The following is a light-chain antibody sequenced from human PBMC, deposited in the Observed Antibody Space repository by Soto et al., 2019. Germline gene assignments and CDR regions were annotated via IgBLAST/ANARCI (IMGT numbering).Light chain of an antibody. CDR2: GVS. CDR1: QSVSNN. V-gene: IGKV3-15*01. CDR3: QQYNKWPPST. Sequence: EIVITQTPATLSVSPGEIASLSCRASQSVSNNLAWYQQKPGQAPRLLIFGVSTRATGIPARFSGSGSGTEYTLTISSLQSEDSAVYYCQQYNKWPPSTFGQGTKVDIK. J-gene: IGKJ1*01.